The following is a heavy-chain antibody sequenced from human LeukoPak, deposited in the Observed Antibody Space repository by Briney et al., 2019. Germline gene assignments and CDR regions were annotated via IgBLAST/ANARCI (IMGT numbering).Heavy chain of an antibody. CDR1: GFTFSSYA. D-gene: IGHD4-17*01. CDR3: TKDSCYGDYLNVMDI. J-gene: IGHJ6*02. V-gene: IGHV3-23*01. Sequence: PGGSLRLSCAASGFTFSSYAMSWVRQAPGKGLEWVSAISGSGGSTYYADSVNGRFTISRDNSKNTQFLQMNSLRAEDTAAYYCTKDSCYGDYLNVMDIWGQGTTVTVSS. CDR2: ISGSGGST.